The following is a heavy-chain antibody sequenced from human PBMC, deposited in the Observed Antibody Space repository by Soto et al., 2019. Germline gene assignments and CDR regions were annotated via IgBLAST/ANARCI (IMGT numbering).Heavy chain of an antibody. Sequence: GGSLRLSCAASGFTFSSYGMHWVRQAPGKGLEWVAVIWYDGSNKYYADSVKGRFTISRDNSKNTLYLQMNSLRAEDTAVYYCARDPASPQESGSYYVAVYFDYWGQGTLVTVSS. V-gene: IGHV3-33*01. CDR1: GFTFSSYG. CDR2: IWYDGSNK. J-gene: IGHJ4*02. CDR3: ARDPASPQESGSYYVAVYFDY. D-gene: IGHD1-26*01.